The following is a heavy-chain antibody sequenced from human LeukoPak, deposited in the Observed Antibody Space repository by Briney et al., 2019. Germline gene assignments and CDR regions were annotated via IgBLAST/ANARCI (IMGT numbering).Heavy chain of an antibody. CDR2: ISDSGIT. D-gene: IGHD1-26*01. V-gene: IGHV4-34*01. CDR1: GETFSGHY. CDR3: ARRVGALSTDY. Sequence: PSETLSLTCAVYGETFSGHYWSWIRQPPEEGLKWIGEISDSGITSYNPSFKSRVTISIDPSKNQFSLKLNSVTAADTAVYYCARRVGALSTDYWGQGSLVSVSS. J-gene: IGHJ4*02.